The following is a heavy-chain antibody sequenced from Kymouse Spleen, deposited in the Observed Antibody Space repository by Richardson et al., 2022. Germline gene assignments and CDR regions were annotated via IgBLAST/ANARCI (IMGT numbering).Heavy chain of an antibody. CDR2: IYSGGST. CDR1: GFTVSSNY. Sequence: EVQLVESGGGLIQPGGSLRLSCAASGFTVSSNYMSWVRQAPGKGLEWVSVIYSGGSTYYADSVKGRFTISRDNSKNTLYLQMNSLRAEDTAVYYCARAAYNGLCSVFDYWGQGTLVTVSS. J-gene: IGHJ4*02. CDR3: ARAAYNGLCSVFDY. D-gene: IGHD3-10*01,IGHD3-9*01. V-gene: IGHV3-53*01.